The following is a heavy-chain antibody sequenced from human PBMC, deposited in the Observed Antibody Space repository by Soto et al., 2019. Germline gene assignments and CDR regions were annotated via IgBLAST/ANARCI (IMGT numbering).Heavy chain of an antibody. CDR3: ARGYRTSWYWFDL. Sequence: QAQLQESGPGPVKPSETLSLTCTVSGGSVSGGTHYWSWIRQPPGKGLEWIGYIYNSGSTNYNPSHKSRVPMSVDTSKNQFSLKLSSVTAADTAVYYCARGYRTSWYWFDLWGRGTLVTVSS. V-gene: IGHV4-61*01. CDR2: IYNSGST. J-gene: IGHJ2*01. CDR1: GGSVSGGTHY. D-gene: IGHD6-13*01.